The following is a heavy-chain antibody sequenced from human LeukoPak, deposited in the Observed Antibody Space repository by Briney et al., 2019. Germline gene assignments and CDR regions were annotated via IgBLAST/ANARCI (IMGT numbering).Heavy chain of an antibody. D-gene: IGHD1-26*01. J-gene: IGHJ5*02. CDR2: VSKSSSYI. V-gene: IGHV3-21*01. CDR3: ARRVGA. CDR1: GFTFRTYS. Sequence: GGSLRLSCAASGFTFRTYSMNWVRQAPGKGLEWIASVSKSSSYIYYADSVRGRFTISRDNANNSLYLQMNSLRAEDTAVYYCARRVGAWGQGTLVTVSS.